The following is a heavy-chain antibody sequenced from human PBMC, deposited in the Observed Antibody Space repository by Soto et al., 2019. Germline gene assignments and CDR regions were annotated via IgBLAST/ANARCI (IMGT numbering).Heavy chain of an antibody. V-gene: IGHV2-5*02. D-gene: IGHD2-15*01. J-gene: IGHJ1*01. CDR1: GFSLSTNGVG. Sequence: QITLEESGPKVVKPTQTLTLTCTFSGFSLSTNGVGVGWIRQPPGEALEWLALIYWDDSKRYSPSLKSRLTITKDTSKNQVVLTMTNIDPVDTATYYCAHRRLECSSGTCYVIGAEGYLQHWGQGTLVTVSS. CDR3: AHRRLECSSGTCYVIGAEGYLQH. CDR2: IYWDDSK.